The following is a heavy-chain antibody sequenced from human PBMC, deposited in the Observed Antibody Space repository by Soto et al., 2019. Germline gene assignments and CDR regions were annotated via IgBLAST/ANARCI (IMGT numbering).Heavy chain of an antibody. Sequence: VSCGAYRGTFKSSTMKWVRQAPGQGLGWMARIIHILGIANYAQKFQGRVTITADKSTSTAYMELSSLRSEDTAVYYCARDGNSGPNHWGQGTLVTV. CDR3: ARDGNSGPNH. V-gene: IGHV1-69*04. J-gene: IGHJ5*02. CDR2: IIHILGIA. CDR1: RGTFKSST. D-gene: IGHD5-12*01.